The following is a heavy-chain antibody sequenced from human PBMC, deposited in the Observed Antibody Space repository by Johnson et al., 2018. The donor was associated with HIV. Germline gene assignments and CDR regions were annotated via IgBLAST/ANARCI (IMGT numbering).Heavy chain of an antibody. CDR2: TSNDGTNT. CDR3: AREGPSERAGFDI. CDR1: GFTFSSYG. Sequence: QVQLVESGGGVVQPGRSLRLSCAASGFTFSSYGMHWVRQAPGEGLEWVAVTSNDGTNTYYADSVKGRFTISRDNARNTLYLQMNSLRADDTAVYYCAREGPSERAGFDIWGQGTMVTVSS. J-gene: IGHJ3*02. V-gene: IGHV3-30*03.